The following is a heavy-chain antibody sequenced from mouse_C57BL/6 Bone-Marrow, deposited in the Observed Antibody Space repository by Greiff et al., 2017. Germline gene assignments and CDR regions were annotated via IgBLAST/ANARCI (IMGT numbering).Heavy chain of an antibody. D-gene: IGHD1-1*01. CDR1: GYTFTDYN. V-gene: IGHV1-22*01. Sequence: VQLQQSGPELVKPGASVKMSCKASGYTFTDYNMHWVKQSHGKSLEWIGYINPNNGGTSYNQKFKGKATLTVNTSSSTAYMELRSLTSEDSAVYYCARGGYYYGSSPDYWGQGTTLTVSS. CDR3: ARGGYYYGSSPDY. CDR2: INPNNGGT. J-gene: IGHJ2*01.